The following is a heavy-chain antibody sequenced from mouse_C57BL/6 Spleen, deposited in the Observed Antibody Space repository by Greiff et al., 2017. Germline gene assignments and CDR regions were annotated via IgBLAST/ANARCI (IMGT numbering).Heavy chain of an antibody. CDR3: ARNQDFYDHDGIAY. CDR1: GFSLTSYG. CDR2: IWSGGST. V-gene: IGHV2-2*01. J-gene: IGHJ3*01. Sequence: VQLQQSGPGLVQPSQSLSITCTVSGFSLTSYGVHWVRQSPGKGLEWLGVIWSGGSTDYNAAFISRLSISKDNSKSQVFFKMNSLQADDTAIYYCARNQDFYDHDGIAYWGQGTLVTVSA. D-gene: IGHD2-4*01.